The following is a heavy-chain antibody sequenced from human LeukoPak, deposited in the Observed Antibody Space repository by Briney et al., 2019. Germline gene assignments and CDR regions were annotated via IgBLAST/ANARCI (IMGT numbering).Heavy chain of an antibody. CDR1: GFTDSTCY. D-gene: IGHD2-2*01. Sequence: GGSLRLSCAASGFTDSTCYMTCVRQAPGKALECVSDIYSGGSTYYADSVKGRFTVSRDNSKNTLYLQMNSLRAEDTAMYYCARGLGYCTSTTCLLPFDYWGQGTLVTVSS. CDR3: ARGLGYCTSTTCLLPFDY. J-gene: IGHJ4*02. V-gene: IGHV3-53*01. CDR2: IYSGGST.